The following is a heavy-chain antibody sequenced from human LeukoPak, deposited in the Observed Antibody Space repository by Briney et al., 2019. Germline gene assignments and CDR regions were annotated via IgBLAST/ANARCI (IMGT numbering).Heavy chain of an antibody. J-gene: IGHJ5*02. CDR3: ARHLGGASSWLPNWFDP. Sequence: SETLSLTCAVYGGSFSGYYWSWIRQPPGKGLEWIGEINHSGSTNYNPSLKSRVTISVDTSKNQFSLKLSSVTAADTAVYYCARHLGGASSWLPNWFDPWDQGTLVTISS. CDR2: INHSGST. V-gene: IGHV4-34*01. CDR1: GGSFSGYY. D-gene: IGHD6-13*01.